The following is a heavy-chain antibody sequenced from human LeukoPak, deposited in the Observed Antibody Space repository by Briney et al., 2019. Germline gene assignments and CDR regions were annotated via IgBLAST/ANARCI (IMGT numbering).Heavy chain of an antibody. J-gene: IGHJ4*02. CDR3: ARAGSCSGGSCHFDY. Sequence: PETLSLTRAANDGSFSGYYWSWIPQPPGKGLDWTGEINHSESTDYKPSLKSRVTISVDTSKNQFSLKLSSVTAADTAVYYCARAGSCSGGSCHFDYWGQGTLVTVSS. V-gene: IGHV4-34*01. D-gene: IGHD2-15*01. CDR2: INHSEST. CDR1: DGSFSGYY.